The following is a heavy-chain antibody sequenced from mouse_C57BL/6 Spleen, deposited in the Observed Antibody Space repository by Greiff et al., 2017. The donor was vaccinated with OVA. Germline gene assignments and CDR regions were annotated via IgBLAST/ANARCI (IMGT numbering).Heavy chain of an antibody. CDR1: GYTFTSYW. CDR2: IDPSDSYT. CDR3: ARTEYYFDY. Sequence: QVQLQQPGAELVKPGASVKLSCKASGYTFTSYWMQWVKQRPGQGLEWIGEIDPSDSYTNYTQKFQGKATLTVDTSSSTAYMQLSSLTSEDSAVYYCARTEYYFDYWGQGTTLTVSS. V-gene: IGHV1-50*01. J-gene: IGHJ2*01.